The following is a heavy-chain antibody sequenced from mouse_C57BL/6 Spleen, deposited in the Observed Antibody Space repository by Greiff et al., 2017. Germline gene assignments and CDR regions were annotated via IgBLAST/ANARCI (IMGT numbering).Heavy chain of an antibody. V-gene: IGHV1-5*01. J-gene: IGHJ2*01. CDR2: IYPGNSDT. Sequence: VQLKQSGTVLARPGASVKMSCKTSGYTFTSYWMHWVKQRPGQGLEWIGAIYPGNSDTSYNQKCKGKAKLTAVTSAITAYMELSSLTNEDSAVYYCTRSGGNYESYVDYWGQGTTLTVSS. D-gene: IGHD2-1*01. CDR3: TRSGGNYESYVDY. CDR1: GYTFTSYW.